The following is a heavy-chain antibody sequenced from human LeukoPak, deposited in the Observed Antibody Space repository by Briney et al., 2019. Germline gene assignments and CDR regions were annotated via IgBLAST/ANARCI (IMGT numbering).Heavy chain of an antibody. CDR3: ARDQYYDYVWGSYRPGNPFDY. V-gene: IGHV3-21*01. J-gene: IGHJ4*02. CDR2: ISSSSSYI. Sequence: PGGSLRLSCAASGFIFSSYSMNWVRQAPGKGLEWVSSISSSSSYIYYADSVKGRFTISRDNAKNSLYLQMNSLRAEDTAVYYCARDQYYDYVWGSYRPGNPFDYWGQGTLVTVSS. CDR1: GFIFSSYS. D-gene: IGHD3-16*02.